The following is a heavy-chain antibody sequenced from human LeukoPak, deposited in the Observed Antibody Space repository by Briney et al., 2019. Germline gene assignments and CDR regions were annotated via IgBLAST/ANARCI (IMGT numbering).Heavy chain of an antibody. CDR3: ARNHGMYYDFWSGYGDAFDI. CDR2: MNPNSGNT. D-gene: IGHD3-3*01. CDR1: GYTFTSYD. J-gene: IGHJ3*02. V-gene: IGHV1-8*03. Sequence: ASVKVSCKASGYTFTSYDINWVRQATGQGLEWMGWMNPNSGNTGYAQKFQGRVTITRNTSISTAYMELSSLRSEDTAVYYCARNHGMYYDFWSGYGDAFDIWGQGTMVTVSS.